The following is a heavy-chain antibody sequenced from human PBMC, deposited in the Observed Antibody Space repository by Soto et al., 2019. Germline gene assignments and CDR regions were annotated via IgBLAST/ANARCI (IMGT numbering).Heavy chain of an antibody. J-gene: IGHJ5*02. Sequence: SETLSLTCTVSGGSISSGDYYWSWIRQPPGKGLGWIGYIDYSGSTYYNPSLKSRVTISVETCKNQFSLKLSSVTAAHSAVYSCATRRCSVTVEGFDPWGQGDRVPVSS. D-gene: IGHD2-21*02. V-gene: IGHV4-30-4*03. CDR3: ATRRCSVTVEGFDP. CDR1: GGSISSGDYY. CDR2: IDYSGST.